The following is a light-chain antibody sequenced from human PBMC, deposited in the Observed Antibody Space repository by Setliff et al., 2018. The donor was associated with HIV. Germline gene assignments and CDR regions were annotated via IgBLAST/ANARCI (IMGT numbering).Light chain of an antibody. CDR1: SSDAGDYNF. Sequence: QSVLTQHRSVSGSPGQSVTIACTGTSSDAGDYNFVSWYQLHPGKAPKLIIYDVTKRPSGVPDRFSGSKSANAASLTISGLQAEDEADYYCCSSAGTYTSFFVFGTGTKVTVL. CDR3: CSSAGTYTSFFV. CDR2: DVT. J-gene: IGLJ1*01. V-gene: IGLV2-11*01.